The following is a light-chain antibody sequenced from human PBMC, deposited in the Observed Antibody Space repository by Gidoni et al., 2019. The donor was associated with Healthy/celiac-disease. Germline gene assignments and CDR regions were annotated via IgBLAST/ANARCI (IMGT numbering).Light chain of an antibody. CDR3: QQYDNLPFT. J-gene: IGKJ3*01. Sequence: EIPMTQSPSSLSASVGDRVTITCQASQDISNYLNWYQQKPGKAPKLLIYDASNLETGVPSRFSGSGSGTDFTFTISSLQPEDIATYYCQQYDNLPFTFGPGTKVDIK. CDR2: DAS. V-gene: IGKV1-33*01. CDR1: QDISNY.